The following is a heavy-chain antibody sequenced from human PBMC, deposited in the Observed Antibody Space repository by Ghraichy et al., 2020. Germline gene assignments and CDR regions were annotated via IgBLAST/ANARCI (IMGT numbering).Heavy chain of an antibody. CDR3: ARDRDLNFFDP. CDR2: IVPSVGST. Sequence: SVKVSCTASGISFSGFAVSWVRQVPGQGLQWMGGIVPSVGSTVYAQKFQARVTISADEMTTRAYLELTSLTYEDTAIYYCARDRDLNFFDPWGQGTLVIVSS. V-gene: IGHV1-69*13. J-gene: IGHJ5*02. D-gene: IGHD3-3*01. CDR1: GISFSGFA.